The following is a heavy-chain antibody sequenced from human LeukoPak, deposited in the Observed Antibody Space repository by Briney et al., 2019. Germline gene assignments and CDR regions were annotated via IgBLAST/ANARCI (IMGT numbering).Heavy chain of an antibody. D-gene: IGHD1-26*01. CDR2: ISYDGSNK. CDR1: GFTFSSYA. Sequence: GGSLRLSCAASGFTFSSYAMHWVRQAPGKGMEWVAVISYDGSNKYYADSVKGRFTISRDNSKNTLYLQMNSLRAEDTAVYYCAREGSGDAFDIWGQGTMVTVSS. J-gene: IGHJ3*02. CDR3: AREGSGDAFDI. V-gene: IGHV3-30-3*01.